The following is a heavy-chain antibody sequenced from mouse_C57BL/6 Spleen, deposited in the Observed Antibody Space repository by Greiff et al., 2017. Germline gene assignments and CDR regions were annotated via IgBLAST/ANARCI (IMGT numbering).Heavy chain of an antibody. J-gene: IGHJ4*01. CDR2: IDPSDSYT. CDR1: GYTFTSYW. V-gene: IGHV1-59*01. CDR3: ASPYYYGSSYAMDY. D-gene: IGHD1-1*01. Sequence: QVQLQQPGAELVRPGTSVKLSCKASGYTFTSYWMHWVKQRPGQGLEWIGVIDPSDSYTNYKQKFKGKATLTVNTSSSTAYMQLSSLPSEDSAVYYWASPYYYGSSYAMDYWGQGTSVTVSS.